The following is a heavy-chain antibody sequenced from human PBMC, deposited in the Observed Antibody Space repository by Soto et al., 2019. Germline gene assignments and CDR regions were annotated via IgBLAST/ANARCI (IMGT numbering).Heavy chain of an antibody. CDR1: EFIFSDYA. V-gene: IGHV3-23*01. CDR3: AKDRMSRNSVWDPFDV. Sequence: GGSLRLSCAASEFIFSDYAMSWVRQAPGKGLEWVSSIGGGGGDTYYADYVKGRFTISRDNSKNTLYLQMNTLGAEDTATYYCAKDRMSRNSVWDPFDVWGQGTMVTVSS. CDR2: IGGGGGDT. D-gene: IGHD2-15*01. J-gene: IGHJ3*01.